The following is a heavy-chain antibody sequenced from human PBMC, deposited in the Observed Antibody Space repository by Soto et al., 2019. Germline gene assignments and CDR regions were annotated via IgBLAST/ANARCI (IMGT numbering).Heavy chain of an antibody. CDR2: ISYDGSNK. D-gene: IGHD6-13*01. V-gene: IGHV3-30*03. CDR3: ARDPGWSSSWVYFDY. J-gene: IGHJ4*02. Sequence: PGGSLRLSCAASGFTFSSYGMHWVRQAPGKGLEWVAVISYDGSNKYYAGSVKGRFTISRDNSKNTLYLQMNSLRAEDTAVYYCARDPGWSSSWVYFDYWGQGTLVTVSS. CDR1: GFTFSSYG.